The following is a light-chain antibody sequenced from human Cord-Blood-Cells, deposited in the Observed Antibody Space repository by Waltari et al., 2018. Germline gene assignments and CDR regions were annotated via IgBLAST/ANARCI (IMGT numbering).Light chain of an antibody. Sequence: QSALTQPHSVSGSPGQSVPIPCTGTSSDVGGYNYVSWYQQHPGKAPKRMIYDVSKRPSGVPDRFSGSKSGNTASLTISGLQAEDEADYYCCSYAGSYTWVFGGGTKLTVL. CDR2: DVS. CDR1: SSDVGGYNY. J-gene: IGLJ3*02. V-gene: IGLV2-11*01. CDR3: CSYAGSYTWV.